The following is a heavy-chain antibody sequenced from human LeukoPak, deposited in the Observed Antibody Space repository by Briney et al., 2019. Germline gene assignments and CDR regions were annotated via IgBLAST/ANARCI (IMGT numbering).Heavy chain of an antibody. CDR2: IYPGDSDT. Sequence: PGESLKISCRGSGYSFNSFWIGWVRQMPGKGLEWMGIIYPGDSDTRYSPSFQGQVAISADKSISTAYLQWSSLKASDSAMYYCARLRTYGDYALNYWGQGTLVTVFS. J-gene: IGHJ4*02. V-gene: IGHV5-51*01. D-gene: IGHD4-17*01. CDR3: ARLRTYGDYALNY. CDR1: GYSFNSFW.